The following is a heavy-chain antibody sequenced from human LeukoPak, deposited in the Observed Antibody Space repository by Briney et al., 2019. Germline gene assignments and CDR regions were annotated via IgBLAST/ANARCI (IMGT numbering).Heavy chain of an antibody. CDR2: ISYDGSNK. D-gene: IGHD2-15*01. J-gene: IGHJ6*04. V-gene: IGHV3-30*03. CDR3: ARDNYCSGGSCYPYYYYYYGMDV. Sequence: GGSLRLSCAASGFTFSSYGMHWVRQAPGKGLEWVAVISYDGSNKYYADSVKGRFTISRDNSKNTLYLQMNSLRAEDTAVYYCARDNYCSGGSCYPYYYYYYGMDVWGKGTTVTVSS. CDR1: GFTFSSYG.